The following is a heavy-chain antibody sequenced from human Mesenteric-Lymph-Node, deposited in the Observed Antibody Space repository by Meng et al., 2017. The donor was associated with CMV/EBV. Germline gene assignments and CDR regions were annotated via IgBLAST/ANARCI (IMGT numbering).Heavy chain of an antibody. J-gene: IGHJ4*02. CDR2: ISSSGFTV. CDR3: AREMIPRRYFDY. V-gene: IGHV3-11*01. D-gene: IGHD3-22*01. Sequence: GESLKISCAASGFTFSDYYMSWIRQAPGKGLEWVSYISSSGFTVYYAGSVKGRFTISRDNAKNSLYLQMNSLRAEDTAVYYCAREMIPRRYFDYWGQGTLVTVSS. CDR1: GFTFSDYY.